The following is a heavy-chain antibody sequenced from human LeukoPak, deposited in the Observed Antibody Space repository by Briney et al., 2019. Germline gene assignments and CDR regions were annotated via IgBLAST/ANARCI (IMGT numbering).Heavy chain of an antibody. J-gene: IGHJ5*02. CDR2: INSDGSST. CDR1: GFTFSSYW. V-gene: IGHV3-74*01. D-gene: IGHD2-2*01. Sequence: GGSLRLSCAASGFTFSSYWMHWVRQAPGKGLVWVSRINSDGSSTSYADSVKGRFTISRDNAKNTLYLQMNSLRAEDTAVYYCARQFVVVPAATKDGSGWVDPWGQGTLVTVSS. CDR3: ARQFVVVPAATKDGSGWVDP.